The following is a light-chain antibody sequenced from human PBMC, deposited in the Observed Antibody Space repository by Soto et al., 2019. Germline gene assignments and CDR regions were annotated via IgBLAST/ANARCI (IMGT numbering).Light chain of an antibody. CDR2: GAS. CDR3: QQFGDSPQP. V-gene: IGKV3-20*01. J-gene: IGKJ1*01. Sequence: EIVLTQSPGTLSLSPGERATLSCRTSQSVSSTYLAWYQQKPGQAPRLLIYGASSRATGIPDRFSGSGSGTDFTLTISRLEPEDFAVYYCQQFGDSPQPFGQGPKVEIK. CDR1: QSVSSTY.